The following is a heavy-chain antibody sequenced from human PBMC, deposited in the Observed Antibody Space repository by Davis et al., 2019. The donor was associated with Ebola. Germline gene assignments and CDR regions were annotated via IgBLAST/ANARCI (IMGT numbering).Heavy chain of an antibody. Sequence: SVKVSCKASGGTFSSYAISWVRQAPGQGLEWMGGIIPIFGTANYAQKFQGRVTMTEDTSTDTAYMELSSLRSEDTAVYYCASRHYYDSSGYDYWGQGTLVTVSS. CDR3: ASRHYYDSSGYDY. CDR2: IIPIFGTA. J-gene: IGHJ4*02. CDR1: GGTFSSYA. V-gene: IGHV1-69*06. D-gene: IGHD3-22*01.